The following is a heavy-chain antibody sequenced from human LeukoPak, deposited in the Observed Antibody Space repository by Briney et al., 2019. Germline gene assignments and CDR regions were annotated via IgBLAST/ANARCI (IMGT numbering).Heavy chain of an antibody. CDR3: ATQRGSYLWGTDFDY. CDR1: GYTFTAYY. Sequence: ASVKVSCKASGYTFTAYYIHWVRRAPGQGLEWMGWINPNSGDTKYSQKFQGRVTMTRDTSISTAYMELSRLRSDDTAVYYCATQRGSYLWGTDFDYWGQGTLVTVSS. CDR2: INPNSGDT. V-gene: IGHV1-2*02. D-gene: IGHD3-16*01. J-gene: IGHJ4*02.